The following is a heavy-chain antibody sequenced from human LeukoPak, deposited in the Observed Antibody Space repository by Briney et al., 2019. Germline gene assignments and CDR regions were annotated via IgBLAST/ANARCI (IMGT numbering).Heavy chain of an antibody. Sequence: PGGSLRLSCAASGFALSSHWMTWVRQVPGRGPEWVANVNRDGSETYYLDSVKGRFTISKDNAKNSLYLQMNSLRAEDTAVYFCAKDKGPAPSTMTYFDCWGQGTLVTVSS. CDR2: VNRDGSET. D-gene: IGHD2/OR15-2a*01. CDR3: AKDKGPAPSTMTYFDC. CDR1: GFALSSHW. J-gene: IGHJ4*02. V-gene: IGHV3-7*03.